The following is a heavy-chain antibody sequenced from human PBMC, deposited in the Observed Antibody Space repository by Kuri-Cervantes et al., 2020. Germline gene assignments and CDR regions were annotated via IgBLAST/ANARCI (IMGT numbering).Heavy chain of an antibody. CDR3: ARTGLPSHLFWSGYFFDY. CDR1: GGSISSYY. D-gene: IGHD3-3*01. V-gene: IGHV4-4*07. Sequence: ESLKISCTVSGGSISSYYWSWIRQPAGKGLEWIGRIYTSGSTNYNPSLKSRVTMSVDTSKNQFSLKLSSVTAADTAVYYCARTGLPSHLFWSGYFFDYWGQGTLVTVSS. J-gene: IGHJ4*02. CDR2: IYTSGST.